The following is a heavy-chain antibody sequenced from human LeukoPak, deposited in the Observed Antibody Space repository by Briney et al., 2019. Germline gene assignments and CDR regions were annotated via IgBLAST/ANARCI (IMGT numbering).Heavy chain of an antibody. CDR1: GDSISSGSYY. Sequence: SQTLSLTCTVSGDSISSGSYYWNWIRQPAGKGLEWIGRIYISGSTNYNPPLESRVTISVDRSRNQFSLKLSSVTAADTAMYYCASAYYYDSSGYYGVSQGAFDIWGQGTMVTVSS. CDR2: IYISGST. D-gene: IGHD3-22*01. J-gene: IGHJ3*02. V-gene: IGHV4-61*02. CDR3: ASAYYYDSSGYYGVSQGAFDI.